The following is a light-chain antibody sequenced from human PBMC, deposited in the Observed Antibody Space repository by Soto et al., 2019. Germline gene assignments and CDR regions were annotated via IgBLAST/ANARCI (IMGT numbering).Light chain of an antibody. J-gene: IGKJ1*01. CDR2: GAS. CDR1: QYVGTR. Sequence: EFVLTQSPGTLSLSPGERATLSCRASQYVGTRLAWYQHKPGQAPRLLIYGASSRATGIPDRFSGSGSGTDFTLTISRLEPEDFAVYYCQQYGWTFGQGTKVDIK. CDR3: QQYGWT. V-gene: IGKV3-20*01.